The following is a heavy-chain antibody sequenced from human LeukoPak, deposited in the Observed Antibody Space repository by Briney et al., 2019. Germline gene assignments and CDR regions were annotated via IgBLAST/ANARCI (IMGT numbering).Heavy chain of an antibody. J-gene: IGHJ4*02. D-gene: IGHD4-17*01. CDR3: ARDPYGDYVPFDY. V-gene: IGHV1-2*02. CDR2: INPNSGGT. Sequence: GASVKVSCKASGYTFTGYYMHWVRQAPGQGLEWMGWINPNSGGTNYAQKFQGRVTMTRDTSISTAYVELSRLRSDDTAVYYCARDPYGDYVPFDYWGQGTLVTVSS. CDR1: GYTFTGYY.